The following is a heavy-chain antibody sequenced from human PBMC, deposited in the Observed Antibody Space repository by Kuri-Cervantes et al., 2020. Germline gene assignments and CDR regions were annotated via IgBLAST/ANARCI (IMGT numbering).Heavy chain of an antibody. D-gene: IGHD6-13*01. CDR1: GYTFTSYY. V-gene: IGHV1-46*01. J-gene: IGHJ3*02. CDR3: ARDQQLVWVAFDI. Sequence: GGSLRLSCKASGYTFTSYYMHWVRQAPGQGLEWMGIINPSGGSTSYAQKFQGRVTMTRDTSTSTVYMELSSLRSEDTAVYYCARDQQLVWVAFDIWGQGTMVTVSS. CDR2: INPSGGST.